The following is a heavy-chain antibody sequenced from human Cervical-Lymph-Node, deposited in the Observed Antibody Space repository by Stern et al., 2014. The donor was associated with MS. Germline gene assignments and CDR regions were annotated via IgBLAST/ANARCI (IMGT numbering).Heavy chain of an antibody. CDR2: IYYSGGT. J-gene: IGHJ5*02. Sequence: QLQLQESGPGLVKPSETLSLTCTVSGGSISSYYWSWIRQPPGKGLEWIGYIYYSGGTNYNPSLKSRVTISVDTSKNQFSLKLGSVTAADTAVYYCARDVKAGSWFDPWGQGTLVTVSS. D-gene: IGHD3-10*01. CDR1: GGSISSYY. CDR3: ARDVKAGSWFDP. V-gene: IGHV4-59*01.